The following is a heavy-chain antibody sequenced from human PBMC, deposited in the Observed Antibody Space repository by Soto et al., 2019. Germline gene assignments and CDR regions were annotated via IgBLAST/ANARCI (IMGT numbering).Heavy chain of an antibody. CDR3: WRLIYTDYWYSLDY. CDR2: IYYSGST. J-gene: IGHJ4*02. D-gene: IGHD2-15*01. V-gene: IGHV4-59*08. CDR1: GGSISSYY. Sequence: SETLSLTCTVSGGSISSYYWSWIRQSPGKGLEWIGYIYYSGSTNYNPSLKSRVTISVDTSKNQFSLKLSSATAAATPVYCCWRLIYTDYWYSLDYRGQGILVTVSS.